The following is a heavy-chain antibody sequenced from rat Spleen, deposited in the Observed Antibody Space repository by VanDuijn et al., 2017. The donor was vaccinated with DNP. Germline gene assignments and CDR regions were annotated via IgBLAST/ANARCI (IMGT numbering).Heavy chain of an antibody. CDR1: GFTFNNFW. CDR2: ITSSGGST. D-gene: IGHD1-2*01. J-gene: IGHJ1*01. CDR3: ARWSSSHWYFDF. Sequence: EVQLVESGGDLVQPGRSLQLSCVGSGFTFNNFWMTWFRLVPGKGLEWVASITSSGGSTYYGDSVKGRVTISRDNAKSTLYLQMNSLRSEDMATYYCARWSSSHWYFDFWGPGTMVTVSS. V-gene: IGHV5-31*01.